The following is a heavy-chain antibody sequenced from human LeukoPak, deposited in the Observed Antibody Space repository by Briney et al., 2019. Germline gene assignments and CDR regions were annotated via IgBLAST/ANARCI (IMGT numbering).Heavy chain of an antibody. J-gene: IGHJ6*02. V-gene: IGHV3-23*01. CDR1: GFTFSSYA. CDR2: ISGSDGST. CDR3: AKDIFLDYYNDMDV. Sequence: PGGSLRLSCAASGFTFSSYAMSWVRQAPGRGLEWVSTISGSDGSTFYADPVKGRFTISRDHSKNTVHLQMNSLRAEDTAVYYCAKDIFLDYYNDMDVRGQGTTVTVSS. D-gene: IGHD3-3*01.